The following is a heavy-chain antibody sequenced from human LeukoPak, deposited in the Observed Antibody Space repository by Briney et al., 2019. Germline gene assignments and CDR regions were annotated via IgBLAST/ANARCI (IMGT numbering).Heavy chain of an antibody. J-gene: IGHJ4*02. V-gene: IGHV3-23*01. Sequence: GGSLRLSCAASGFTFSSYTMSWVRQAPGKGLEWVSGVSGSGGSTHYADSVKGRFTISRDNSKNTLYLQMNSLRAEDTAVYYCAKKGFDFWSGRTDYWGQGTLVTVSS. CDR3: AKKGFDFWSGRTDY. CDR2: VSGSGGST. CDR1: GFTFSSYT. D-gene: IGHD3-3*01.